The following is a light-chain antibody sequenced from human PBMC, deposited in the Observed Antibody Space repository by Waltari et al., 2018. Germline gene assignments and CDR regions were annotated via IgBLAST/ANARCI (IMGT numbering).Light chain of an antibody. CDR1: ESVSSTY. J-gene: IGKJ3*01. V-gene: IGKV3-20*01. CDR2: GAS. CDR3: QQYGNSPLT. Sequence: IVLTQSPGTLSLSPGGRATLSCRASESVSSTYLAWYQQKPGQAPRLVIHGASSRATGIPDRFSGSVSGTDFTLTISRLEPEDFAVYFCQQYGNSPLTFGPGTKVDIK.